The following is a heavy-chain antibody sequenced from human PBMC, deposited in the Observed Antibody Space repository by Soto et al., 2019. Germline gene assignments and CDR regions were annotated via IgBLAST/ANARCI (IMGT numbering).Heavy chain of an antibody. J-gene: IGHJ4*02. D-gene: IGHD6-6*01. Sequence: PGGSLRLSCAASGFTFTNYAMAWVRQSPGKGLEWVSAISTTGGTTYYADSVKGRFTISRDNSKNTLFLQMNSLRAEDTAVYYCAKGSASSRPYYFDYWGQRILVTVSS. V-gene: IGHV3-23*01. CDR3: AKGSASSRPYYFDY. CDR2: ISTTGGTT. CDR1: GFTFTNYA.